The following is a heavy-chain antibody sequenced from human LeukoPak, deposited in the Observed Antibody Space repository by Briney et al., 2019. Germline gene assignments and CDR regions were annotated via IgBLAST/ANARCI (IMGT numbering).Heavy chain of an antibody. CDR2: IKQDGSEK. D-gene: IGHD3-3*01. Sequence: GGSLRLSCAASGFTFSSYWMSWVRQAPGKGLEWVANIKQDGSEKYYVDSVKGRFTISRDNAKNSLYLQMNSLRAEDTAVYYCARDQQYDFWSGYYDYWGQGTLVTVPS. V-gene: IGHV3-7*01. CDR1: GFTFSSYW. CDR3: ARDQQYDFWSGYYDY. J-gene: IGHJ4*02.